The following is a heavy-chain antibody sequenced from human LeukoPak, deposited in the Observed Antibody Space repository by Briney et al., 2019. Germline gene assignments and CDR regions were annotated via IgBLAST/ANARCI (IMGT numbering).Heavy chain of an antibody. CDR3: VRLRRNNDRSGYYYYYDY. Sequence: PGGSLRLSCAASGYTFSDFSVNWVRRAQGKGLKGFSSFGVRSNYRYYADSVRGRFTISRGDARDSLFLQMNSLRAEDTAVYFCVRLRRNNDRSGYYYYYDYWGQGTLVTVSS. J-gene: IGHJ4*02. CDR1: GYTFSDFS. CDR2: FGVRSNYR. D-gene: IGHD3-22*01. V-gene: IGHV3-21*01.